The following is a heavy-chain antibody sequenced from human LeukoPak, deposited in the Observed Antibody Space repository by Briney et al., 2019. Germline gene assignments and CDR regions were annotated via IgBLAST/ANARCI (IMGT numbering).Heavy chain of an antibody. CDR1: GFTISSYS. CDR2: ISSSSSTI. Sequence: GGSLRRSCAASGFTISSYSMNWVRQAPGKGLEWVSYISSSSSTIYYADSVKGRFTISRDNSKNTLYLQMNSLRAEDTAVYYCARDSSYGLDAFDIWGQGTMVTVSS. J-gene: IGHJ3*02. D-gene: IGHD2/OR15-2a*01. V-gene: IGHV3-48*01. CDR3: ARDSSYGLDAFDI.